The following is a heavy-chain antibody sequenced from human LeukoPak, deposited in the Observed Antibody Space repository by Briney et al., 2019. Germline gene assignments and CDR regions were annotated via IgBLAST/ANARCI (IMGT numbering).Heavy chain of an antibody. Sequence: ASVKVSCKASGYSFTSHYMHWVRQAPGQGLEWLGLINPSGSSTLYAQKFQGRVTMTRDMSTTTDYMELSSLRSEDTAVYYCARDNSVGDVTWWFDPWGQGTLVTVSS. CDR2: INPSGSST. CDR3: ARDNSVGDVTWWFDP. J-gene: IGHJ5*02. CDR1: GYSFTSHY. V-gene: IGHV1-46*01. D-gene: IGHD1-26*01.